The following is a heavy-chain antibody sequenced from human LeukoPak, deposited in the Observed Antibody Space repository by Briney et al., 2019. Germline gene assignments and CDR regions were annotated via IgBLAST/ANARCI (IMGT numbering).Heavy chain of an antibody. CDR1: GFTFSSYA. CDR3: AKDRDSITWLKVFDY. Sequence: GGSLRLSCAASGFTFSSYAMSWVRQAPGKGLEWVSAISGSGGTTYYAESVKGRFTISRDNSKNTMYLQMNSLRAEDTAVYYCAKDRDSITWLKVFDYWGQGTLVTVSS. CDR2: ISGSGGTT. J-gene: IGHJ4*02. D-gene: IGHD6-13*01. V-gene: IGHV3-23*01.